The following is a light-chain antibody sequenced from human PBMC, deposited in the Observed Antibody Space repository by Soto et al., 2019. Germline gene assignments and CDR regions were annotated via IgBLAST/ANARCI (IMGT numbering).Light chain of an antibody. CDR2: DAS. J-gene: IGKJ2*01. V-gene: IGKV1-5*01. CDR3: QQYNSYPYT. CDR1: QSISGW. Sequence: DIQMTQSPSTLSASVGDRVTITCWASQSISGWLAWYQQKPGKAPNLLIYDASSLESGVPSTFSGSGSGTEFTLTISSLQPDDCATYYCQQYNSYPYTFGQGTKLEIK.